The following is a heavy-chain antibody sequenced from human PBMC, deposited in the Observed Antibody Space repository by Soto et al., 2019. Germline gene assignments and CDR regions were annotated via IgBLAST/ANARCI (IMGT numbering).Heavy chain of an antibody. V-gene: IGHV3-64D*06. J-gene: IGHJ4*01. D-gene: IGHD6-19*01. CDR2: ISSSGGST. Sequence: PGGSLRLSCSASGFPFNIYDVHWVRRAPGKGLQYVSAISSSGGSTYYADSVKGRFTISRDNSKNTLYLQMSRLRAEDTAVYYCAKEIAVAGDLDYWGHGTLVTVSS. CDR1: GFPFNIYD. CDR3: AKEIAVAGDLDY.